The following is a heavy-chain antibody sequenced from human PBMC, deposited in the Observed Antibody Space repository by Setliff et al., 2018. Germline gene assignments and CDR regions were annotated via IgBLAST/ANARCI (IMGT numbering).Heavy chain of an antibody. CDR2: IRYDGSNK. CDR3: ARDGYCSSTSCPGWFDP. J-gene: IGHJ5*02. V-gene: IGHV3-30*02. D-gene: IGHD2-2*03. CDR1: GFTFSSYG. Sequence: LRLSCAASGFTFSSYGMHWVRQAPGKGLEWVAFIRYDGSNKYYADSVKGRFTISRDNSKKTLYLQMNSLRAEDTAVYYCARDGYCSSTSCPGWFDPWGQGTLVTVSS.